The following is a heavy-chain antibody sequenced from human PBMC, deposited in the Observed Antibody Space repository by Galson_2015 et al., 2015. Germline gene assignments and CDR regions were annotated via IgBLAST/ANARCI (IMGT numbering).Heavy chain of an antibody. CDR3: AREPNCSGGSCYPRIARDAFDI. D-gene: IGHD2-15*01. CDR1: GGSISSGGYY. V-gene: IGHV4-31*03. Sequence: TLSLTCTVSGGSISSGGYYWSWIRQHPGKGLEWIGYIYYSGSTYYNPSLKSRVTISVDTSKNQFSLKLSSVTAADTAVYYCAREPNCSGGSCYPRIARDAFDIWGQGTMVTVSS. J-gene: IGHJ3*02. CDR2: IYYSGST.